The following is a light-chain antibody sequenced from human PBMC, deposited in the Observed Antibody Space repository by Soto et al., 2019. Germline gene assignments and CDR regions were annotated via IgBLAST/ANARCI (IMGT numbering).Light chain of an antibody. Sequence: EIVLTQSPATLSLSPGERVTLSCRASQSVDNHLAWYQQKPGQAPRLLIYDVSSRAAGIPGRFSGSGSGTDFTLTISSLELVDFAVYYCQQRTNWPPTFGQGTKVDI. J-gene: IGKJ1*01. V-gene: IGKV3-11*01. CDR1: QSVDNH. CDR2: DVS. CDR3: QQRTNWPPT.